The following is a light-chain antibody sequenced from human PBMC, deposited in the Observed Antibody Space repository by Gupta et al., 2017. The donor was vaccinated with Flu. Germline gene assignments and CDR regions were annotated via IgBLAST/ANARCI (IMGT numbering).Light chain of an antibody. CDR3: QAWDSNTAV. V-gene: IGLV3-1*01. J-gene: IGLJ1*01. Sequence: SYDLTQPPSVSVSPGQTASITCSGDRLGKKFASWFQQKAGQSPILVISQDDKRPSGIPERFSGSNSGNTATLTISGTQPTDEADYYCQAWDSNTAVFGTGTKVTVL. CDR2: QDD. CDR1: RLGKKF.